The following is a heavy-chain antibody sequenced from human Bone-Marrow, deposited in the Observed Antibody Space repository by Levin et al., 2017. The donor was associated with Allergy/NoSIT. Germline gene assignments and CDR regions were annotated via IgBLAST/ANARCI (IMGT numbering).Heavy chain of an antibody. V-gene: IGHV3-15*01. D-gene: IGHD3-16*02. CDR2: IKTKADGETT. J-gene: IGHJ2*01. CDR1: GFTFSHNW. Sequence: GGSLRLSCLVSGFTFSHNWMSWVRQAPGKGLEWIGRIKTKADGETTDYAAPVRGRFTVSRDESQNTLYLQMNNLEIEDTAVYYCTAGYRNYWYFDLWGRGTVVTVSS. CDR3: TAGYRNYWYFDL.